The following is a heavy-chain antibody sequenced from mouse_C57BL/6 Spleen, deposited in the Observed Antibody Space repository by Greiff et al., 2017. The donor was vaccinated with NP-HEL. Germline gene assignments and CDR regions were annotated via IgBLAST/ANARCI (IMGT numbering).Heavy chain of an antibody. CDR3: AREGTTVDWYFDV. Sequence: VMLVESGPELVKPGASVKLSCKASGYTFTSYDINWVKQRPGQGLEWIGWIYPRDGSTKYNEKFKGKATLTVDTSSSTAYMELHSLTSEDSAVYFCAREGTTVDWYFDVWGTGTTVTVSS. D-gene: IGHD1-1*01. V-gene: IGHV1-85*01. CDR2: IYPRDGST. J-gene: IGHJ1*03. CDR1: GYTFTSYD.